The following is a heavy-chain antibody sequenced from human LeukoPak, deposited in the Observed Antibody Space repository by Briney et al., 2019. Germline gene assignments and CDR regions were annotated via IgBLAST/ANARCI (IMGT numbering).Heavy chain of an antibody. D-gene: IGHD3-22*01. V-gene: IGHV3-23*01. CDR3: AKDRGHSSGYYFDY. CDR1: GFSFGSFA. CDR2: IIGSGGTT. Sequence: GGSLRLSCAASGFSFGSFAMSWVRQAPGKGLEWVSGIIGSGGTTFYADSVKGRFTISRDNSKNTLYLQMNSLRAEDTAVYYCAKDRGHSSGYYFDYWGQGTPVTVSS. J-gene: IGHJ4*02.